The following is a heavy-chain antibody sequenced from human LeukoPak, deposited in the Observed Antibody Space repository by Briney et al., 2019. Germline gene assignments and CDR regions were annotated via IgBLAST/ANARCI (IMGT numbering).Heavy chain of an antibody. V-gene: IGHV4-59*08. Sequence: PSETLSLTCTVSGGSISSYYGSWIRQPPGKGLEGIGYIYYSGSTNYNPSLKSRVTISVDTSKNQFSLKLTSVTAADTAVYYCARLSRGAAAGFDYWGQGTLVTVSS. CDR3: ARLSRGAAAGFDY. CDR2: IYYSGST. J-gene: IGHJ4*02. D-gene: IGHD6-13*01. CDR1: GGSISSYY.